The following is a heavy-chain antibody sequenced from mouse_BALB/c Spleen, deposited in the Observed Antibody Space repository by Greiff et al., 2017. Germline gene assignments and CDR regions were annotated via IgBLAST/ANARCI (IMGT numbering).Heavy chain of an antibody. CDR3: ARDQLRSHWYFDV. V-gene: IGHV2-6-7*01. J-gene: IGHJ1*01. CDR1: GFSLTGYG. D-gene: IGHD1-1*01. CDR2: IWGDGST. Sequence: QVQLQESGPGLVAPSQSLSITCTVSGFSLTGYGVNWVRQPPGKGLEWLGMIWGDGSTDYNSALKSRLSISKDNSKSQVFLKMNSLQTDDTARYYCARDQLRSHWYFDVWGAGTTVTVSS.